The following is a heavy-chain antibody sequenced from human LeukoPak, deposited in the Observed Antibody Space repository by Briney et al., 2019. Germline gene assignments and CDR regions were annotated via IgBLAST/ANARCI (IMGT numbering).Heavy chain of an antibody. CDR2: IYSGGTK. CDR3: ARDPYGDSILDY. J-gene: IGHJ4*02. Sequence: GGSLRLSCAVSGFTVSNYYMSWVRQAPGKGLEWVSIIYSGGTKYYADSVKGRFTISRDNAKNSLYLQMNSLRAEDTAVYYCARDPYGDSILDYWGQGTLVTVSS. D-gene: IGHD4-17*01. CDR1: GFTVSNYY. V-gene: IGHV3-53*01.